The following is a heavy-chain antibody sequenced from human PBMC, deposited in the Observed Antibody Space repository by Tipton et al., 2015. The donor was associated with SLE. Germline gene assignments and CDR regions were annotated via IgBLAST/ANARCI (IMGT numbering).Heavy chain of an antibody. V-gene: IGHV4-59*08. CDR3: ARHRMMDSSSWAYYFDY. CDR1: GGSISGYY. J-gene: IGHJ4*02. Sequence: LRLSCTVSGGSISGYYWSWIRQPPGKGLEWIGYIYYSGSTNYNPSLKSRVTMSIDTSKNQFSLRLRSVTAADTAVYYCARHRMMDSSSWAYYFDYWGQGTLVTVSS. CDR2: IYYSGST. D-gene: IGHD6-13*01.